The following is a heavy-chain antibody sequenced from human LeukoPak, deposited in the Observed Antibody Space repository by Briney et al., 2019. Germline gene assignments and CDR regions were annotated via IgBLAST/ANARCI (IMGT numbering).Heavy chain of an antibody. CDR3: ARGIDY. Sequence: GGSLRLSCAASGFTFSSYAMSWVRQAPGKGLEWVSAISGSGGSTNYADSVKGRFTISRDTSKNMVFLQMNSLRVEDTAVYYCARGIDYWGRGTLVTVSS. J-gene: IGHJ4*02. V-gene: IGHV3-23*01. CDR1: GFTFSSYA. CDR2: ISGSGGST.